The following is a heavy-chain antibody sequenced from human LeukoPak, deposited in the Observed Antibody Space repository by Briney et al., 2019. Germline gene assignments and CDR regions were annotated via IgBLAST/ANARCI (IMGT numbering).Heavy chain of an antibody. D-gene: IGHD3/OR15-3a*01. V-gene: IGHV3-48*03. CDR3: AKGGLVHPLHI. Sequence: GGSLRLSCAASGFSFRTYEMNWVRQAPGKGLEWVSYISNSDSTIDYDSTIKYADSVKGRFTISRDNAKKALYLQMNSLRAEDTAVYYCAKGGLVHPLHIWGQGTMVTVSS. J-gene: IGHJ3*02. CDR1: GFSFRTYE. CDR2: ISNSDSTI.